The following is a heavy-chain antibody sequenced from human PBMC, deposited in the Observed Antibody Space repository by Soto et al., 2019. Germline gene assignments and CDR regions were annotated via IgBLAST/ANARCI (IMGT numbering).Heavy chain of an antibody. CDR1: GFIFSVYS. Sequence: EVQLMESGGGLVKPGGSLTLSCTASGFIFSVYSMNWVRQAPGKRLEWVSSISSSGTYIDYANSAKGRFTISRDNTKNSLFLQMNSLGTEDTAVYYCAGTDDFFDYWGQGTLVTVSS. CDR2: ISSSGTYI. J-gene: IGHJ4*02. V-gene: IGHV3-21*01. CDR3: AGTDDFFDY.